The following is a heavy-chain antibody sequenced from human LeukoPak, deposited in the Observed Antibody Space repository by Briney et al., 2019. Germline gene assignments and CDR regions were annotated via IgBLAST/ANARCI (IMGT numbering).Heavy chain of an antibody. D-gene: IGHD3-3*01. CDR2: INAGNGNT. V-gene: IGHV1-3*01. CDR3: ARVYYDFWSGYSDGFGY. J-gene: IGHJ4*02. Sequence: GASVKVSCKASGYTFTSYAMHWVRQAPGQRLEWMGWINAGNGNTKYSQKFQGRVTITRDTSASTAYMELSSLRSEDTAVYYCARVYYDFWSGYSDGFGYWGQGTLVTVSS. CDR1: GYTFTSYA.